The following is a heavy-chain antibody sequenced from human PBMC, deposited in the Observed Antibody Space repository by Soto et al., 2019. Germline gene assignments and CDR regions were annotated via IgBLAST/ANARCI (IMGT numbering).Heavy chain of an antibody. V-gene: IGHV4-34*01. CDR1: GGSFSGYY. J-gene: IGHJ6*02. Sequence: PSETLSLTCAVYGGSFSGYYWSWIRQPPGKGLEWIGEINHSGSTNYNPSLKSRVTISLDTSKNRFSLKLSSVTAADTAVYYCALRFGTAWGQGTTVNVSS. D-gene: IGHD3-3*01. CDR3: ALRFGTA. CDR2: INHSGST.